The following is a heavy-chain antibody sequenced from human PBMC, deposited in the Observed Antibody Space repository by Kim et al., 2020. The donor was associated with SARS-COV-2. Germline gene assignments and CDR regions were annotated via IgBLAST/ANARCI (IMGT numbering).Heavy chain of an antibody. D-gene: IGHD4-4*01. Sequence: SETLSLTCTVSGGSVSGYSWSWIRQSPGKGLEWIGDLYHTGSSNYNPSLESRVTMSVDPSKKQFSLKLRSVTAADTAVYYCARREGIHSYSEFPRCWFDPWGQGTLVTVPA. J-gene: IGHJ5*02. CDR1: GGSVSGYS. CDR2: LYHTGSS. V-gene: IGHV4-59*08. CDR3: ARREGIHSYSEFPRCWFDP.